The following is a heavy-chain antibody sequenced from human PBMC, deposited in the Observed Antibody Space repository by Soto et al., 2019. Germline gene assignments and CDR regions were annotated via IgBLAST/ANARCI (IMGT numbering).Heavy chain of an antibody. CDR3: ARDSYPLLTGMNIDY. CDR1: GFTFSSYW. V-gene: IGHV3-7*01. Sequence: GGSLRLSCAASGFTFSSYWMSWVRQAPGKGLEWVANIKQDGSEKYYVDSVKGRFTISRDNAKNSLYLQMNSLRAEDTAVYYCARDSYPLLTGMNIDYWGQGTLVTVSS. D-gene: IGHD7-27*01. CDR2: IKQDGSEK. J-gene: IGHJ4*02.